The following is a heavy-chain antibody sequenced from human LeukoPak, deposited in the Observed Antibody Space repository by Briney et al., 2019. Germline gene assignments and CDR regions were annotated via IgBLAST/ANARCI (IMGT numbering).Heavy chain of an antibody. CDR1: GFTFSSYA. D-gene: IGHD1-26*01. J-gene: IGHJ4*02. V-gene: IGHV3-23*01. Sequence: PGGSLRLSCAASGFTFSSYAMSWVRQAPGKGLEWVSAISGSGGRTYHADSVKGRFTISRDNSKNTLYLQMNSLRAEDTAVYYCAKGGESYRAGLVYWGQGDPVSVSS. CDR3: AKGGESYRAGLVY. CDR2: ISGSGGRT.